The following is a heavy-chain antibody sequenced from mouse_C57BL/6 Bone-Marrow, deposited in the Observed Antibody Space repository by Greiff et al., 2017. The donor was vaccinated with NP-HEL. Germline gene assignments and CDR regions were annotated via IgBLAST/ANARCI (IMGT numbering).Heavy chain of an antibody. Sequence: VMLVESGAELARPGASVKLSCKASGYTFTSYGISWVKQRTGQGLEWIGEIYPRSGNTYYNEKFKGKATLTADKSSSTAYMELRSLTSEDSAVYFCARWGYGSSYTAWFAYWGQGTLVTVSA. CDR2: IYPRSGNT. J-gene: IGHJ3*01. D-gene: IGHD1-1*01. CDR1: GYTFTSYG. V-gene: IGHV1-81*01. CDR3: ARWGYGSSYTAWFAY.